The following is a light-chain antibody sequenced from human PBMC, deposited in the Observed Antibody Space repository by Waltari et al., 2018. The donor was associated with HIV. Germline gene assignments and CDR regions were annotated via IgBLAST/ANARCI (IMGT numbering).Light chain of an antibody. Sequence: QSALTQPASVSGSPGPSITISCTGTSRVIGSYNYVSSYQQPHGKAPKLIIYDVGTRPSGVSDRFSGSKSGNTASLTISGLQSEDEADYHCCAYAGPTGLSEVFGGGTKLTVL. J-gene: IGLJ2*01. CDR3: CAYAGPTGLSEV. V-gene: IGLV2-23*02. CDR2: DVG. CDR1: SRVIGSYNY.